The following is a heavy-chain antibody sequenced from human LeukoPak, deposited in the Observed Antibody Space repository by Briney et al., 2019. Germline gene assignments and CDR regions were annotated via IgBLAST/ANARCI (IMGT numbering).Heavy chain of an antibody. Sequence: ALVKVSCKASGYTFTSYYMHWVRQAPGQGLEWMGIINPSGGGTSYAQKFQGRVIMTTDTSTSSVFMELSSLRSEDTAVYYCARGDFGSGSYKLWGQGTLVSVSS. J-gene: IGHJ4*02. D-gene: IGHD3-10*01. CDR3: ARGDFGSGSYKL. CDR2: INPSGGGT. CDR1: GYTFTSYY. V-gene: IGHV1-46*01.